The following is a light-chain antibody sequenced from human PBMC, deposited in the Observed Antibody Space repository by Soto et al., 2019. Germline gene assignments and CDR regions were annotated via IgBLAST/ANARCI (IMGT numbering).Light chain of an antibody. CDR1: ISDVRSYNL. J-gene: IGLJ1*01. CDR3: CSYGGRRTYV. V-gene: IGLV2-23*01. CDR2: EDN. Sequence: QSVLTQPASVSGSPGQSITIACTGTISDVRSYNLVSWYQQHPNKAPKLLIYEDNKRPSGVSNRFSGSKSANTASLTISGLQPEDEAEYFCCSYGGRRTYVFGPGTKLTVL.